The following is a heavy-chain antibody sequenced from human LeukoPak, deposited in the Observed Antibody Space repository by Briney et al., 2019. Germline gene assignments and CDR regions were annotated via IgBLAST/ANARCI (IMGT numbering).Heavy chain of an antibody. Sequence: SETLSLTCTVSGGSISSSGYYWGWIRQPPGKGLEWIGSIYYSGSTYYNPSLKSRVTISVDTSKNQFSLKLSSVAAADTAVYYCARDPTAAGKGAWFDPWGQVTLVTVSS. CDR2: IYYSGST. D-gene: IGHD6-13*01. CDR3: ARDPTAAGKGAWFDP. CDR1: GGSISSSGYY. J-gene: IGHJ5*02. V-gene: IGHV4-39*02.